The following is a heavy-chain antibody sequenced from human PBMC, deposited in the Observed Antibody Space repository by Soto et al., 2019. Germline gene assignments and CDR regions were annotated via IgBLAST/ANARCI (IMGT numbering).Heavy chain of an antibody. CDR1: GFTFTTYW. Sequence: EVQLVESGGGLVQPGGSLRLSCAASGFTFTTYWMHWVRQAPGKGLVWVSRIDTDGITKMYADSVKGRFTISRDNAKNTLYLQMNSLTDEDTAVYYCVRGGSSTGHWGQGTLVTVSS. J-gene: IGHJ4*02. CDR2: IDTDGITK. CDR3: VRGGSSTGH. D-gene: IGHD1-26*01. V-gene: IGHV3-74*03.